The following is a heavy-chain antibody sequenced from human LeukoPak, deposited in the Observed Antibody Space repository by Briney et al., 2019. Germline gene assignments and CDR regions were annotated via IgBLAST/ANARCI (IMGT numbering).Heavy chain of an antibody. Sequence: ASVKVSCNASGYTFTSYGISWVRQAPGQGLEWMGWISAYNGNTNYAQKLQGRVTMTTDTSTSTAYMELSSLRSEDTAVYYCARDRIDYGGNSDSIRGAYFDYWGQGTLVTVSS. CDR2: ISAYNGNT. CDR1: GYTFTSYG. V-gene: IGHV1-18*01. CDR3: ARDRIDYGGNSDSIRGAYFDY. D-gene: IGHD4-23*01. J-gene: IGHJ4*02.